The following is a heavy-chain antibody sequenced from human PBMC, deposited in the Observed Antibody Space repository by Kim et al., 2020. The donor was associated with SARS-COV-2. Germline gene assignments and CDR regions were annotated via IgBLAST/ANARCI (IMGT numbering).Heavy chain of an antibody. Sequence: ASVKVSCKVSGYTLTELSMHWVRQAPGKGLEWMGGFDPEDGETIYAQKFQGRVTMTEDTSTDTAYMELSSLRSEDTAVYYCATDSIVGASAYYYGMDVWGQGTTVTVSS. D-gene: IGHD1-26*01. CDR2: FDPEDGET. CDR1: GYTLTELS. V-gene: IGHV1-24*01. J-gene: IGHJ6*02. CDR3: ATDSIVGASAYYYGMDV.